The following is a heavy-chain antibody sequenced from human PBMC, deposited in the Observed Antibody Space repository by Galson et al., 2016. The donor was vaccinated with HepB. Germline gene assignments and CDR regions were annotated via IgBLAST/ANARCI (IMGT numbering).Heavy chain of an antibody. V-gene: IGHV6-1*01. CDR2: TYYRSKWYN. CDR1: WDSVSSNFAA. D-gene: IGHD6-19*01. J-gene: IGHJ6*02. CDR3: ARDTPWLAGGYYYYVMDV. Sequence: SAISWDSVSSNFAAWNWIRQSPSRGLEWLGKTYYRSKWYNDYAVSVKSRKTINPDTSKSQFSLQLNSVTPEDTAVYYCARDTPWLAGGYYYYVMDVWGQGTTVTVS.